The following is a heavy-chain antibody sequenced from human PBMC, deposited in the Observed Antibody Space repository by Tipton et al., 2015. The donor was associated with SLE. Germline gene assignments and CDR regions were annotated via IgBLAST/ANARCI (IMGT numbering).Heavy chain of an antibody. J-gene: IGHJ5*02. D-gene: IGHD3-9*01. CDR2: INPSGDST. V-gene: IGHV1-46*01. CDR1: GYAFTTYY. Sequence: QSGAEVKKPGASVKVSCKASGYAFTTYYIHWVRQAPGQGLEWMGIINPSGDSTNYAQRFQGRVTMTRDTSTSTVYMELSSLRSEDAPVYYCARGCLVTTYYDFLTSPGLFDPWGLGTLVTVST. CDR3: ARGCLVTTYYDFLTSPGLFDP.